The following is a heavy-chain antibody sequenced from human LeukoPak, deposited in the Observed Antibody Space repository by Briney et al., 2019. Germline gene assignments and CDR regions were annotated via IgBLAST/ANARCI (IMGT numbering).Heavy chain of an antibody. CDR2: ISYDATVK. D-gene: IGHD3-16*01. Sequence: PGGSLRLSCAASGFTFSGFAMHWVRQAPGKGLEWVAIISYDATVKYYADSVKGHFTVSRDNSKNTLYLQMNSLRTEDTALYYCAKDGQGGSHFDYWGQGTLVTVSS. V-gene: IGHV3-30-3*01. CDR3: AKDGQGGSHFDY. CDR1: GFTFSGFA. J-gene: IGHJ4*02.